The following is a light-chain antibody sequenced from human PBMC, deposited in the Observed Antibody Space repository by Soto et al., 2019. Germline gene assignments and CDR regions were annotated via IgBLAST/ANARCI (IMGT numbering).Light chain of an antibody. J-gene: IGLJ1*01. CDR1: SSDVSGYNY. V-gene: IGLV2-14*01. CDR2: DVS. Sequence: QSALTQPASVSGSPGQSITISCTGTSSDVSGYNYVSWYQQHPGKAPKLMIYDVSNRPSGVSNRFSGSKSGNTASLTISGLQAEDEADYYCSSYTSSSTLLYVFGTGTKVNVL. CDR3: SSYTSSSTLLYV.